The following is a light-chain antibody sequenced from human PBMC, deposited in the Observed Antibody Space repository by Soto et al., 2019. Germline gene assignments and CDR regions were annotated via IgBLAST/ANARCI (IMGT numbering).Light chain of an antibody. CDR3: ISYTTRTTFYV. CDR2: EVS. CDR1: SSDVGTYNF. J-gene: IGLJ1*01. V-gene: IGLV2-14*01. Sequence: QSALTHPASVSGSPGQSITISCTGSSSDVGTYNFVSWYQHHPGKAPKLMIYEVSIRPSGVSNRFSGSKSGNTASLTISGLQAEDEADYFCISYTTRTTFYVFGTGTKLTVL.